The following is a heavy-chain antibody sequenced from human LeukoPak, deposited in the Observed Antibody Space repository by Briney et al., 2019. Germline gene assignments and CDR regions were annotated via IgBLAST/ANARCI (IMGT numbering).Heavy chain of an antibody. CDR3: ARALGYCSGGSCYLDY. D-gene: IGHD2-15*01. CDR1: GGTFSSYA. Sequence: SVKVSCKASGGTFSSYAISWVRQAPGQGLEWMGGIIPIFGTANYAQKFQGRVTITADESTSTAYMELSSLRSEDTAVYYCARALGYCSGGSCYLDYWGQGTLLTVSS. J-gene: IGHJ4*02. CDR2: IIPIFGTA. V-gene: IGHV1-69*13.